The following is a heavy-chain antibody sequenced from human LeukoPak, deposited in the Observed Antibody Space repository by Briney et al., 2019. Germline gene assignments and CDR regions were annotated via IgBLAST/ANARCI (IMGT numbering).Heavy chain of an antibody. CDR3: ARDEVTSDAFDI. CDR2: LFSGGNS. CDR1: GFSVSNNY. J-gene: IGHJ3*02. V-gene: IGHV3-66*01. Sequence: PGRSLRLSCAASGFSVSNNYMSWVRQAPGKGLEWVSVLFSGGNSYYADSVMGRFTISRDNAKNSLYLQMNSLRAEDTAVYYCARDEVTSDAFDIWGQGTMVTVSS. D-gene: IGHD4-23*01.